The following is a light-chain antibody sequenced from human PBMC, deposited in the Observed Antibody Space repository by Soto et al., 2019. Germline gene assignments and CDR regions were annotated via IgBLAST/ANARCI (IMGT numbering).Light chain of an antibody. J-gene: IGKJ4*01. V-gene: IGKV3D-20*02. CDR1: QSVSSYS. Sequence: ENVLTQSPGTLSLSPGERATLSCRASQSVSSYSLAWYQQTPGQAPRLVMYGTSNRATGIPDRFSGSGSGTDFTLTISRLEPEDFAVYYCQQRSNWPLTFGGGTKVDIK. CDR3: QQRSNWPLT. CDR2: GTS.